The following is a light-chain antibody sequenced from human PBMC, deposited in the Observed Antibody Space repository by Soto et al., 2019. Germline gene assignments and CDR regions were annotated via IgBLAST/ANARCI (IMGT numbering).Light chain of an antibody. J-gene: IGKJ5*01. V-gene: IGKV3D-20*01. Sequence: EIVLAQSPATLSLSPGDGATLSCGASQSVSRSYLAWYQQKPGLAPRLLIYDADTRATGIPDRFSGSGFGTHFTLTISSLEPEDFAMYYCQQSASSVTFGQGTRLEIK. CDR3: QQSASSVT. CDR2: DAD. CDR1: QSVSRSY.